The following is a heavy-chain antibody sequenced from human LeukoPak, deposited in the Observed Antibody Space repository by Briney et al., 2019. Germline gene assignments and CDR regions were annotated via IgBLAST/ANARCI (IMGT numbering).Heavy chain of an antibody. V-gene: IGHV1-8*01. CDR2: MNPNSGNT. D-gene: IGHD3-10*01. Sequence: ASVKVSCKASGYTFTSYDINWVRQATGQGLEWMGWMNPNSGNTGYAQKFQGRVTMTRNTSISTAYMELSSLRSEDTAVYYCASRPMVRGVATAVDCWGQGTLVTVSS. CDR3: ASRPMVRGVATAVDC. CDR1: GYTFTSYD. J-gene: IGHJ4*02.